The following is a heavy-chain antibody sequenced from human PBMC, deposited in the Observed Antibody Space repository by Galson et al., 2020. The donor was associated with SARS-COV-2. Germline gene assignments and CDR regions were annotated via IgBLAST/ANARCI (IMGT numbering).Heavy chain of an antibody. CDR3: ARNYYGLGSFEY. J-gene: IGHJ4*02. CDR1: GDSVSSAGYY. CDR2: IFYSGST. V-gene: IGHV4-31*03. Sequence: ASETLSLTCTVSGDSVSSAGYYCTWIRQHPGKGLEWIGYIFYSGSTHYNPSLKSRVTISVDPSKNQFSLKPNSVTAADTAVYYCARNYYGLGSFEYWGQGTLVTVSS. D-gene: IGHD3-10*01.